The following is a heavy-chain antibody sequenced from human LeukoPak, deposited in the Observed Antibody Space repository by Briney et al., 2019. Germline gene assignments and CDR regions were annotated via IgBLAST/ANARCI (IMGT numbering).Heavy chain of an antibody. CDR1: GFSFSDYY. CDR3: ARFRYNSTWGIFDH. D-gene: IGHD2/OR15-2a*01. V-gene: IGHV3-11*04. J-gene: IGHJ4*02. Sequence: GGSLRLSCGASGFSFSDYYMSWVRQAPGKGLEWISYISSTGRTIYYADSVKGRFTISRDNDKSSLYLQMNSLRAEDTALYYCARFRYNSTWGIFDHWGQGTLVTVSS. CDR2: ISSTGRTI.